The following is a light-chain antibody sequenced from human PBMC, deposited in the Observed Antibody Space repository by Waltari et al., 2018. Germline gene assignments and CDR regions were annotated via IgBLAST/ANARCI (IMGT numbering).Light chain of an antibody. J-gene: IGKJ5*01. CDR2: DAS. CDR3: QQYDNLPP. V-gene: IGKV1-33*01. Sequence: DIQMTQSPSSLSASVGDRVTITFQASQDISNYLNWYQQKPGKAPKLLIYDASNLETGVPSRFSGSGSGTDFTFTISSLQPEDIATYYCQQYDNLPPFGQGTRLEIK. CDR1: QDISNY.